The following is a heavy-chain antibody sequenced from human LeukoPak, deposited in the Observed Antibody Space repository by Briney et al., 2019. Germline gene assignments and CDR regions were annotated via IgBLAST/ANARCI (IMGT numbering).Heavy chain of an antibody. D-gene: IGHD2-15*01. CDR1: GFTFSSYE. CDR2: ISSSGSTI. J-gene: IGHJ4*02. V-gene: IGHV3-48*03. CDR3: AQGGSPGALDY. Sequence: TGGSLRLSCAASGFTFSSYEMNWVRQAPGKGLEWVSYISSSGSTIYYADSVKGRFTISRDNAKNTLYLQVNSLRAEDTAVYYCAQGGSPGALDYWGRGTLVTVSS.